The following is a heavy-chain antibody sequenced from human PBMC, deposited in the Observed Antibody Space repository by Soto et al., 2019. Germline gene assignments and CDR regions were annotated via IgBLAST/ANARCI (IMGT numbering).Heavy chain of an antibody. CDR2: ISYDGSNN. D-gene: IGHD6-13*01. CDR1: GFTFSSYA. J-gene: IGHJ4*02. CDR3: AREGIAAAGTFYY. Sequence: HVQLVASGGGVVQPGRSLRLSCAASGFTFSSYAMHWVRPAPGKGLGWVAVISYDGSNNYYADSVKGRFTITRDNSKNPLDRQMSSLRGEETAVYYWAREGIAAAGTFYYWGEGTLVTVSS. V-gene: IGHV3-30-3*01.